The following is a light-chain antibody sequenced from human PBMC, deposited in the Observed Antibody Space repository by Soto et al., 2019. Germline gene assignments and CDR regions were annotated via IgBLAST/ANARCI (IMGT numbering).Light chain of an antibody. CDR3: CSYAGSSTSYV. CDR2: EGS. Sequence: QSALTQPASVSGSPGQSITILCTGTSSDVGSYNFVSWYQQHPGKAPKLMIYEGSKRPSGVSNRFSGSKSGNTASLTISGLQAEDEADYYCCSYAGSSTSYVFGTGTKVTVL. J-gene: IGLJ1*01. CDR1: SSDVGSYNF. V-gene: IGLV2-23*01.